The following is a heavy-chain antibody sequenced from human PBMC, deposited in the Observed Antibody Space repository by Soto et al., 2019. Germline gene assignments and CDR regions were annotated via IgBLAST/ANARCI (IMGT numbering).Heavy chain of an antibody. V-gene: IGHV3-23*01. J-gene: IGHJ4*02. CDR1: GLAFSSYA. CDR2: ISGSGDYK. CDR3: AKEIYYDFLTGYPFFDY. Sequence: PGGSLRLSCAASGLAFSSYAMSWVRQAPGKGLEWVSAISGSGDYKHYADSVKGRFTISRDNSKNTLFLQMNSLRAEDTAVFYCAKEIYYDFLTGYPFFDYWGQGTLVTVSS. D-gene: IGHD3-9*01.